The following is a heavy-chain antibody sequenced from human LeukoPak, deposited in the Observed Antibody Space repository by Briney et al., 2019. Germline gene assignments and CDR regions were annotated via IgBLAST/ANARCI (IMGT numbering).Heavy chain of an antibody. V-gene: IGHV3-23*01. CDR2: ISGNGDTT. CDR1: GFTFSSYA. CDR3: AKQGFGC. J-gene: IGHJ4*02. Sequence: GGSLRLSCAASGFTFSSYAMNWVRQAPGKGLEWVSGISGNGDTTYYADSVKGRFTISRDNSKNTLYLQMNSLRAEDTAVYYCAKQGFGCWGQGTLVTVSS.